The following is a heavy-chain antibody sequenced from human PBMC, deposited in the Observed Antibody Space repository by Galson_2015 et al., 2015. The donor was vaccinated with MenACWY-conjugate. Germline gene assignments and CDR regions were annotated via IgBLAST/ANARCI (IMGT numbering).Heavy chain of an antibody. J-gene: IGHJ4*02. D-gene: IGHD3-10*01. V-gene: IGHV3-7*03. CDR3: ARDDYGSGAVNY. Sequence: SLRLSCAASGFTFSSYWMSWVRQAPGKGLEWVSNINQDGSEKYYEDSVKGRFTISSDNAKNTLYLQMDSLRVEDTAVYYCARDDYGSGAVNYWGQGTLVTVSS. CDR1: GFTFSSYW. CDR2: INQDGSEK.